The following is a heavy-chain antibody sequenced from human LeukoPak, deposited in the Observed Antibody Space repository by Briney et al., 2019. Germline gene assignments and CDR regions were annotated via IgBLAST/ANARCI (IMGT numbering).Heavy chain of an antibody. CDR3: AKFEPTYSSSWLGYYYYYGMDV. CDR2: ISSSSSYI. CDR1: GFTFSSYS. D-gene: IGHD6-13*01. J-gene: IGHJ6*02. V-gene: IGHV3-21*04. Sequence: GGSLRLSCAASGFTFSSYSMNWVRQAPGKGLEWVSSISSSSSYIYYADSVKGRFTISRDNAKNSLYLQMNSPRAEDTAVYYCAKFEPTYSSSWLGYYYYYGMDVWGQGTTVTVSS.